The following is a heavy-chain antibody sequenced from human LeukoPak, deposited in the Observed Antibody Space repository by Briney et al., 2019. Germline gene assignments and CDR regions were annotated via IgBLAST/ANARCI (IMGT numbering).Heavy chain of an antibody. CDR3: AHSFGSSSSWSGAWFDP. CDR1: GFSLSTSGVG. D-gene: IGHD6-13*01. V-gene: IGHV2-5*02. J-gene: IGHJ5*02. CDR2: IYWDDDK. Sequence: SGPTLVKPTQTLTLTCTFSGFSLSTSGVGVGWIRQPPGKALEWLALIYWDDDKRYSPSLKSRLTITKDTSKNQVVLTMTNMDPVDTATYYCAHSFGSSSSWSGAWFDPWGQGTLVTVSS.